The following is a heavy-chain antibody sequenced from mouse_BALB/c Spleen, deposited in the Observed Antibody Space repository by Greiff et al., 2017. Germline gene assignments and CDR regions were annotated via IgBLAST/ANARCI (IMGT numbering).Heavy chain of an antibody. Sequence: EVKLQESGPGLVKPSQSLSLTCSVTGYSITSGYYWNWIRQFPGNKLEWMGYISYDGSNNYNPSLKNRISITRDTSKNQFFLKLNSVTTEDTATYYCASFHYDYDVYYVMDYWGQGISVTVSS. J-gene: IGHJ4*01. D-gene: IGHD2-4*01. CDR3: ASFHYDYDVYYVMDY. CDR1: GYSITSGYY. V-gene: IGHV3-6*02. CDR2: ISYDGSN.